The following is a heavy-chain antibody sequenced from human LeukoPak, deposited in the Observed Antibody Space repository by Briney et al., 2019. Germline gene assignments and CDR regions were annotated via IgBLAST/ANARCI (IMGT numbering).Heavy chain of an antibody. CDR3: ARGWGSYFDY. D-gene: IGHD3-16*01. CDR1: GYTFTSYG. Sequence: ASVKVSCKASGYTFTSYGISWVRQAPGRGLEWMGWISWYDGNRKYAQKNQGRVTMNTDTSTSTAYMELRGLRSDETPVYYCARGWGSYFDYWGQGTLVTVSS. V-gene: IGHV1-18*01. CDR2: ISWYDGNR. J-gene: IGHJ4*02.